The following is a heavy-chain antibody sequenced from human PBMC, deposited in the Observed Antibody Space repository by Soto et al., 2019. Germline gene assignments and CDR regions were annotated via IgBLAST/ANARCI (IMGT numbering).Heavy chain of an antibody. CDR2: IRSKGYGGTT. D-gene: IGHD2-2*01. V-gene: IGHV3-49*05. CDR1: GFTLGDFG. CDR3: ASLTSWSQEYYYGMDV. J-gene: IGHJ6*02. Sequence: NPGGSLRLSCTGSGFTLGDFGMSWFRQAPGKGLEWLSFIRSKGYGGTTESAASVRGRFITSRDDSKSIAYLQMNSLKTEDTAVYYCASLTSWSQEYYYGMDVWGQGTTVTVSS.